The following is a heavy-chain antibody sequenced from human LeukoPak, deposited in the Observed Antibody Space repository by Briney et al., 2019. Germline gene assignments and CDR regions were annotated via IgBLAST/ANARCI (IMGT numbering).Heavy chain of an antibody. Sequence: GSLRLSCAASGFTFSSYAIHWVRQAPGKGLEWVAVISYDGTNKYYADSVKGRFTISRDNSKNTLYLQMNSLRAEDTAVYYCARAPNGVYCTSSGCHLDYWGQGTLVTVSS. V-gene: IGHV3-30-3*01. CDR1: GFTFSSYA. CDR3: ARAPNGVYCTSSGCHLDY. D-gene: IGHD2-2*01. CDR2: ISYDGTNK. J-gene: IGHJ4*02.